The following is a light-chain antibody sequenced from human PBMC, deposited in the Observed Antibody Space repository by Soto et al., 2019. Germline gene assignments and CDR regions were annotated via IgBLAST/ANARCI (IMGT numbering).Light chain of an antibody. V-gene: IGLV2-14*01. CDR1: SSDVGGYNY. Sequence: ALTQPASVSGSPGQSITISCTGTSSDVGGYNYVSWYQQHPGKAPKVVIYEVSNRPSWISNRFSGSKSGNTASLTISGLQAEDEADYYCSSYTSSSTLVFGGGTKLTVL. CDR3: SSYTSSSTLV. CDR2: EVS. J-gene: IGLJ2*01.